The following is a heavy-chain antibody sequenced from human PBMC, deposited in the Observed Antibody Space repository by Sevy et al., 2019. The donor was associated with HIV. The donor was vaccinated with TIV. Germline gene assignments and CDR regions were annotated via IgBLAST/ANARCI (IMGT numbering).Heavy chain of an antibody. CDR3: ARDLEVYDYGDYGPAVMPDY. CDR1: GFTFSTYG. CDR2: IWFDGSNT. V-gene: IGHV3-33*01. Sequence: GGSLRLSCAASGFTFSTYGMHWVRQAPGKGLEWVAVIWFDGSNTYYADSVKGRFTISRDIAKNTLHLQMNSLRAEDTAVYYCARDLEVYDYGDYGPAVMPDYWGQGTLVTVSS. D-gene: IGHD4-17*01. J-gene: IGHJ4*02.